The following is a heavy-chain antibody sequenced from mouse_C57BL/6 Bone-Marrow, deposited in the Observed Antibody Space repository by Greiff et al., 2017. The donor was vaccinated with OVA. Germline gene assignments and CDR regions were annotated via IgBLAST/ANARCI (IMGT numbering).Heavy chain of an antibody. CDR1: GYTFTSYT. CDR3: AAGWAMDY. D-gene: IGHD1-1*02. J-gene: IGHJ4*01. V-gene: IGHV1-4*01. Sequence: VKLLESGAELARPGASVKMSCKASGYTFTSYTMHWVKQRPGQGLEWIGYINPSSGYTKYNQKFKDKATLTADKSSSTAYMQLSSLTSEDSAVYYCAAGWAMDYWGQGTSVTVSS. CDR2: INPSSGYT.